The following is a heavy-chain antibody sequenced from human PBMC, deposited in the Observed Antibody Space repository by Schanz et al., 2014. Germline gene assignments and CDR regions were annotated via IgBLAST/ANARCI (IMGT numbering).Heavy chain of an antibody. V-gene: IGHV7-4-1*02. CDR3: ARGEANWGQY. CDR1: GYNFTTYT. J-gene: IGHJ4*02. Sequence: QVQLVQSGSELTRPGASVKVSCKASGYNFTTYTMNWVRQAPGQGLEWMGWINTNTGNPTYAQGFTGRFVFSLDTSVSTAYLQISFLKADDTAVCFCARGEANWGQYWGQGTLVTVSS. CDR2: INTNTGNP. D-gene: IGHD7-27*01.